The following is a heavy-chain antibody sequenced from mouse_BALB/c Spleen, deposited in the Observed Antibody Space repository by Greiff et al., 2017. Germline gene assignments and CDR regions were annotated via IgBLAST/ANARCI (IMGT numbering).Heavy chain of an antibody. J-gene: IGHJ4*01. CDR2: IWGDGST. D-gene: IGHD1-1*01. CDR1: GFSLTGYG. V-gene: IGHV2-6-7*01. CDR3: AREALLRPYAMDY. Sequence: QVQLKESGPGLVAPSQSLSITCTVSGFSLTGYGVNWVRQPPGKGLEWLGMIWGDGSTDYNSALKSRLSISKDNSKSQVFLKMNSLQTDDTARYYCAREALLRPYAMDYWGQGTSVTVSS.